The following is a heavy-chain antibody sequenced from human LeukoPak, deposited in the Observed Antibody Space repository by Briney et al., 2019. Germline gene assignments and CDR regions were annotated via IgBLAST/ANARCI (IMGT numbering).Heavy chain of an antibody. CDR2: IYTSGST. CDR1: GGSISSGSYY. Sequence: SQTLSLTCTVSGGSISSGSYYWSWIRQPAGKGLEWIGRIYTSGSTNYNPSLKSRVTILVDTSKNQFSLKLSSVTAADTAVYYCARGPPFDYWGQGTLVAVSS. J-gene: IGHJ4*02. V-gene: IGHV4-61*02. CDR3: ARGPPFDY.